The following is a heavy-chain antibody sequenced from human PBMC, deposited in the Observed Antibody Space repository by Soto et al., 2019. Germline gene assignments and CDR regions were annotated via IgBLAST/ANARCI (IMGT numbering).Heavy chain of an antibody. Sequence: GASVKVSCKASGYTFTSYDINWVRQATGQGLEWMGWMNPNSGNTGYAQKFQGRVTMTRNTSISTAYMELSSLRSEDTAVYYCARRAATTVTTFNIWAFGRTAYGAFDIWGQGTMVTVSS. CDR2: MNPNSGNT. CDR3: ARRAATTVTTFNIWAFGRTAYGAFDI. V-gene: IGHV1-8*01. J-gene: IGHJ3*02. D-gene: IGHD4-17*01. CDR1: GYTFTSYD.